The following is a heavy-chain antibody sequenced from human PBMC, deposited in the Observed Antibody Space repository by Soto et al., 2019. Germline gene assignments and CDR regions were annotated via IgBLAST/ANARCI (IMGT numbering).Heavy chain of an antibody. Sequence: ASVKLSCKASGYTFTSYGISWVRQAPGQGLEWMGWISAYNGNTNYAQKLQGRVTMTTDTSTSTAYMELRSLRSDDTAVYYCARDPGYRGKVAFDIWGQGTMVTVSS. CDR2: ISAYNGNT. V-gene: IGHV1-18*01. J-gene: IGHJ3*02. D-gene: IGHD5-12*01. CDR1: GYTFTSYG. CDR3: ARDPGYRGKVAFDI.